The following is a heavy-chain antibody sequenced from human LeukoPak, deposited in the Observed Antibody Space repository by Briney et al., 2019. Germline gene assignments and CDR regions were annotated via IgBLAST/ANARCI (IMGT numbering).Heavy chain of an antibody. CDR3: ARQRGQAGDPVGY. D-gene: IGHD2-21*02. J-gene: IGHJ4*02. V-gene: IGHV4-39*06. CDR1: GGSIIDDHYY. Sequence: SSETLSLTCTVSGGSIIDDHYYWGWIRQPPGKGLEWIGTIYYSGRSYYNPSLTSRVTMSADTSKNQFTLRLNSVTAADTAVYYCARQRGQAGDPVGYWGQGTLVTVSS. CDR2: IYYSGRS.